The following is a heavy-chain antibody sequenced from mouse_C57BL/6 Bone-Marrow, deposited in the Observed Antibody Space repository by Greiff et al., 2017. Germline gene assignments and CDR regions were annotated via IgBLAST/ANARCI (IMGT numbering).Heavy chain of an antibody. CDR2: IDPEDGDT. J-gene: IGHJ3*01. V-gene: IGHV14-4*01. CDR3: TSGWSWFDD. D-gene: IGHD2-3*01. CDR1: GFNFKGDY. Sequence: EVKLMESGAELVRPGASVKLSCTASGFNFKGDYMPWVKQRPEQGLEWIGWIDPEDGDTDYPSKFQGKATITADTSSNTIYLQLSSLTSEDAALYYCTSGWSWFDDWGQGTLVTVSA.